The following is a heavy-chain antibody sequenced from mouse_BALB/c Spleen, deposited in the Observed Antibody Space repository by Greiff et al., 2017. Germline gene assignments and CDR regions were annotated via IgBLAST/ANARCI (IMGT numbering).Heavy chain of an antibody. D-gene: IGHD1-2*01. J-gene: IGHJ2*01. Sequence: DVMLVESGGGLVKPGGSLKLSCAASGFTFSSYAMSWVRQTPEKRLEWVASISSGGSTYYPDSVKGGFTISRDNARNILYLQMSSLRSEDTAMYYCARTLSTTATGYFDYWGQGTTLTVSA. CDR3: ARTLSTTATGYFDY. CDR1: GFTFSSYA. CDR2: ISSGGST. V-gene: IGHV5-6-5*01.